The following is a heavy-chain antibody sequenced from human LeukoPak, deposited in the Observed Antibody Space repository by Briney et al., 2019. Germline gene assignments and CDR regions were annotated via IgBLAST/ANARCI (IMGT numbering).Heavy chain of an antibody. J-gene: IGHJ6*02. CDR3: AKGRGYSYVGGMDV. D-gene: IGHD5-18*01. Sequence: QAGRSLRLSCAASGFTFDDYAMHWVRQAPGKGLEWVSGISWNSGSIGYADSVKGRFTISRDNAKNSLYLQMNSLRAEDTALYYCAKGRGYSYVGGMDVWGQGTTVTVSS. CDR1: GFTFDDYA. V-gene: IGHV3-9*01. CDR2: ISWNSGSI.